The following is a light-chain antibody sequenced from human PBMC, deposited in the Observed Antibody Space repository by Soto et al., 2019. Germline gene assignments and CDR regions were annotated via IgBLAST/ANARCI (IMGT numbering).Light chain of an antibody. Sequence: QSALTQPASVSWSPGQSITISCTGSSSDVGDYDFVSWYQQHPGKAPKLIIYEVSDRPSGVSNRFSGSKSGNTASLTISGLQAEDDAQYYCSSFTSTSTLVVVGGGTKVTVL. CDR2: EVS. V-gene: IGLV2-14*01. CDR3: SSFTSTSTLVV. J-gene: IGLJ2*01. CDR1: SSDVGDYDF.